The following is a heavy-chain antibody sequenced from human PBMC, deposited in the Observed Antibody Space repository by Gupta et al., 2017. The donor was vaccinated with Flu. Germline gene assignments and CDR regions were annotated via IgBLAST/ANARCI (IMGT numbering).Heavy chain of an antibody. J-gene: IGHJ6*02. Sequence: QVQLVQSGAEVKKPGSSVKVSCKVSGGTFSSNAINWVRQVPGQGLEWMGGIIPKVDTTTHAQKFQDRVTITADKSTNTAYMELRSLRSEDTAVYYCARDYDGTGTYYYYYSGMDVWGQGTTVNVS. D-gene: IGHD1-7*01. CDR2: IIPKVDTT. V-gene: IGHV1-69*06. CDR3: ARDYDGTGTYYYYYSGMDV. CDR1: GGTFSSNA.